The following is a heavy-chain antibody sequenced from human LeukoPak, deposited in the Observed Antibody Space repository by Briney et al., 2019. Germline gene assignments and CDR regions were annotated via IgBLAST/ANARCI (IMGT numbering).Heavy chain of an antibody. D-gene: IGHD3-22*01. V-gene: IGHV3-74*01. J-gene: IGHJ3*02. CDR1: GVTFSNFW. CDR3: VRNYDSSAYPDAFDI. CDR2: INSDGSST. Sequence: GGSLRLSCAASGVTFSNFWMHWVRQAPGKGLVWISRINSDGSSTHYADSVKGRFTISRDNAKNTLYLQMNSLRADDTAVYYCVRNYDSSAYPDAFDIWGQGTMVTVSS.